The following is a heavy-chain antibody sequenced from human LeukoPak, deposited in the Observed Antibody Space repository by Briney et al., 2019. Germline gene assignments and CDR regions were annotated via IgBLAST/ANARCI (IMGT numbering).Heavy chain of an antibody. CDR2: ISGSGGST. Sequence: PGGSLRLSCAASGLTFSSHWMHWVRQAPGKGLVWVSAISGSGGSTYYADSVKGRFTISRDNSKNTLYLQMNSLRAEDTAVYYCAKDGRAYCGGDCYFVYRGQGTLVTVSS. J-gene: IGHJ4*02. D-gene: IGHD2-21*02. CDR3: AKDGRAYCGGDCYFVY. CDR1: GLTFSSHW. V-gene: IGHV3-23*01.